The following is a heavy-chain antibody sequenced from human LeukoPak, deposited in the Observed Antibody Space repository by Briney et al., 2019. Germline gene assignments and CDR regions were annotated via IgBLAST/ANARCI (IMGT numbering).Heavy chain of an antibody. CDR3: AKEGDTYYYDNRGKLDY. CDR2: ISYDGSNK. Sequence: GGSLRLSCAASRFTFSNYGMHWLRQAPGKGLEWVAVISYDGSNKYYADSVKGRFTIYRDNSKNTLYLQMNSLRAKDTAVYYCAKEGDTYYYDNRGKLDYWGQGTLVTVSS. D-gene: IGHD3-22*01. CDR1: RFTFSNYG. V-gene: IGHV3-30*18. J-gene: IGHJ4*02.